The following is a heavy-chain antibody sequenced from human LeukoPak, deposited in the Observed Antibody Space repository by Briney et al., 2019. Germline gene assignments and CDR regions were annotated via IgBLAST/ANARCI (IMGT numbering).Heavy chain of an antibody. CDR1: GYTFTGYY. Sequence: ASVKVSCKASGYTFTGYYVHWVQQAPGQGLEWMGWINPNSGGTNYAQKFQGRVTMTRDTSISTAYMELNSLSSDDTAVYYCARDFGGLSGFSGYEDYWGQGTLLTVSS. J-gene: IGHJ4*02. D-gene: IGHD5-12*01. CDR2: INPNSGGT. CDR3: ARDFGGLSGFSGYEDY. V-gene: IGHV1-2*02.